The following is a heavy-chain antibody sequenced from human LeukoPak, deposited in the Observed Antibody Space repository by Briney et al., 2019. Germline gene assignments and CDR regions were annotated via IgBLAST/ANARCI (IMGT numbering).Heavy chain of an antibody. V-gene: IGHV1-2*06. CDR3: ARDYCSSTSCLFDY. CDR1: GYTFTGYH. J-gene: IGHJ4*02. CDR2: INPNSGDT. Sequence: ASVKVSCTASGYTFTGYHMHWVRQASGQGLEWMGRINPNSGDTNYAQKFQGRVTMTRDTSISTAYMELSRLRSDDTAVYYCARDYCSSTSCLFDYWGQGTLATVSS. D-gene: IGHD2-2*01.